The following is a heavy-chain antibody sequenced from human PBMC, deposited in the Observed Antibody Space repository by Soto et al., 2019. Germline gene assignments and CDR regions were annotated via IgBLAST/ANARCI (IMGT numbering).Heavy chain of an antibody. V-gene: IGHV4-30-4*01. J-gene: IGHJ6*02. D-gene: IGHD2-2*01. CDR3: ASFALSAMDV. Sequence: SQTLSLTWSVSGGSISSGYYYWSLIRQPPGKGLECIGNIYYSGNTYYNPSLKSRLILSIDTSKNQFSLKVGSLTTRNETLSYSASFALSAMDVCGQGTTVT. CDR1: GGSISSGYYY. CDR2: IYYSGNT.